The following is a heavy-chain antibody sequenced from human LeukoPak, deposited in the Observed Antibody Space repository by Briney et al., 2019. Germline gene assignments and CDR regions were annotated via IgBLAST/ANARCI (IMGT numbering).Heavy chain of an antibody. J-gene: IGHJ4*02. CDR3: ARDRDRGIAVD. CDR2: IYYSGST. V-gene: IGHV4-59*01. D-gene: IGHD6-19*01. Sequence: SETLSLTCTVSGGSISSYYWSWIRQPPGKGLEWIWYIYYSGSTNYNPSLKSRVTISVDTSKNQFSLKLSSVTAADTAVYYCARDRDRGIAVDWGQGTLVTVSS. CDR1: GGSISSYY.